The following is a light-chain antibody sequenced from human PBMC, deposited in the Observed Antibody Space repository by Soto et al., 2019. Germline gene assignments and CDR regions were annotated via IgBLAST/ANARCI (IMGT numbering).Light chain of an antibody. CDR3: QQYDNYPYT. J-gene: IGKJ2*01. V-gene: IGKV1-5*03. CDR1: QSLSSW. CDR2: KAS. Sequence: DIQMTQSPSTLSASVGDRVTITCRASQSLSSWLAWYQQKPGKAPKLLIYKASSLESGVPSRFSGSESGTEFTLTISSLQPDDFATYYCQQYDNYPYTFGQGTKLEIK.